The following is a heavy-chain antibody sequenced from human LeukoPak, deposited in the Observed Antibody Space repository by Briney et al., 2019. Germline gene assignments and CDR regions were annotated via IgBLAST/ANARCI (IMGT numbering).Heavy chain of an antibody. D-gene: IGHD3-10*01. V-gene: IGHV4-4*02. CDR1: GGSISSDNW. Sequence: PSETLSLTCGVSGGSISSDNWWNWVRQSPGKGLEWIGEIYPSGSINYNPSFESRVTISIDKSKNQFSLELTSVTAADTAVYFCARVVVRVRGVIFRWLDPWGQGTLVTVSS. CDR2: IYPSGSI. J-gene: IGHJ5*02. CDR3: ARVVVRVRGVIFRWLDP.